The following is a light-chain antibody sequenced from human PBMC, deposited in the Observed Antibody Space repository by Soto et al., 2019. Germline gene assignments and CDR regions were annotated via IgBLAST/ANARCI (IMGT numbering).Light chain of an antibody. V-gene: IGKV3-20*01. CDR2: GAS. J-gene: IGKJ4*01. Sequence: EIVLTQSPGTLSWSPGERATLSFRASQSVSSSYLAWYQQKPGQAPRLLIYGASSRATGIPDRFSGGGSGTDFTLTINRLETEDFAVYYCEQYDKSITFGGGTKVDIK. CDR3: EQYDKSIT. CDR1: QSVSSSY.